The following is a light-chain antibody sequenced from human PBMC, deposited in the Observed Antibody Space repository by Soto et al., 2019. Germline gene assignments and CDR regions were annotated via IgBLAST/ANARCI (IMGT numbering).Light chain of an antibody. V-gene: IGKV1-9*01. CDR2: GAS. J-gene: IGKJ3*01. CDR3: QQLNIFPPLFT. Sequence: DIQLTQSPFFLSASVGDRVTITCRASQGIRSYLAWYQQRPGKAPELLIYGASTLRTGVASRFSGSGFGTEFTLTISSLQPEDFANYFCQQLNIFPPLFTFGPGTKVDIK. CDR1: QGIRSY.